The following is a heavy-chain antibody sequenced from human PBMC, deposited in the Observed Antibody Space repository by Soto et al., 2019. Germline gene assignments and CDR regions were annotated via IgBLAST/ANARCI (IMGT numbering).Heavy chain of an antibody. Sequence: VKVSCKASGFTFTSSAVQWVRQARGRRLEWIGWIVVGSGNTNYAQKFQERVTITRDMSTSTAYMELSSLRSEDTAVYYCAAVTYYYDSSGYYLNEMSNYHYYGKDVLSQGTT. J-gene: IGHJ6*02. CDR1: GFTFTSSA. CDR3: AAVTYYYDSSGYYLNEMSNYHYYGKDV. V-gene: IGHV1-58*01. D-gene: IGHD3-22*01. CDR2: IVVGSGNT.